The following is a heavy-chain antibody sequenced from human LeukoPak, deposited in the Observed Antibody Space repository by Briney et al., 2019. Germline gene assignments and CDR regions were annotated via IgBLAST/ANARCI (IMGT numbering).Heavy chain of an antibody. V-gene: IGHV4-59*01. D-gene: IGHD6-13*01. CDR2: IYYSGST. J-gene: IGHJ3*02. Sequence: ASETLSLTCIVSGGSISSYYWSWIRQPPGKGLEWIGYIYYSGSTNYNPSLKSRVAISVDTSKNQFSLKLSSVTAADTAVYYCARVVLPPGGAFDIWGQGTMVTVSS. CDR3: ARVVLPPGGAFDI. CDR1: GGSISSYY.